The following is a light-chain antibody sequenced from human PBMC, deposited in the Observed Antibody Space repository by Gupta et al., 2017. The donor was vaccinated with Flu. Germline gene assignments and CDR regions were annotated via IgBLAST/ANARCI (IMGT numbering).Light chain of an antibody. CDR1: QNVNNY. CDR3: QQRNNWPLS. Sequence: GERATRSCRASQNVNNYLAWFQQKPGQAPRLLIYDASNRATGIPARFSGSGSGTEFTLTISSLEPEDFAVYYCQQRNNWPLSFGPGTRVDIK. J-gene: IGKJ3*01. V-gene: IGKV3-11*01. CDR2: DAS.